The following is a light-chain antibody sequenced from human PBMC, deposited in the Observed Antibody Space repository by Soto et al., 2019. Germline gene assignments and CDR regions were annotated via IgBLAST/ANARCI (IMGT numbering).Light chain of an antibody. CDR3: QQYGSSLI. J-gene: IGKJ4*01. V-gene: IGKV3-20*01. Sequence: EIVLTQSPGTLSLSPGERATLSCRASQSVSSGYLAWYQQKPGQAPRLLIYGTSSRATGIPYRFSGSGSGTDFTLTIIRLEPEDCAVYYCQQYGSSLIFGGGTKVEIK. CDR2: GTS. CDR1: QSVSSGY.